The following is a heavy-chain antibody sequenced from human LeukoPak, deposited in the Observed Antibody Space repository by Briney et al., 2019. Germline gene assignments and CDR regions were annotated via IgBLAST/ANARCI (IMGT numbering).Heavy chain of an antibody. D-gene: IGHD3/OR15-3a*01. J-gene: IGHJ4*02. V-gene: IGHV3-23*01. CDR3: AKDQSGGQLDSAPDKFDC. CDR2: ISGSGGNT. CDR1: GFTFTSYS. Sequence: PGGSLRLSCAASGFTFTSYSMNWVRQAPGKGLEWVSAISGSGGNTYYADSVKGRFTISRDNSKNTLYLQMNSLRAEDTAVYYCAKDQSGGQLDSAPDKFDCWGQGTLVTVSS.